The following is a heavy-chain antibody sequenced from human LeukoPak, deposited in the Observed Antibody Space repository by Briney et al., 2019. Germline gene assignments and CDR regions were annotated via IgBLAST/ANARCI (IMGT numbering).Heavy chain of an antibody. CDR2: IYYSGTT. Sequence: PSETLSLTRTVSGDSFSSGAYYWSWIRQHPEKGLEWIGNIYYSGTTYYNPSLKSRLSISIDTSKNQLSLKVGSVTAAGTAVYYCARTDYDFWSGYRYYGMDVWGQGTTVTASS. CDR3: ARTDYDFWSGYRYYGMDV. CDR1: GDSFSSGAYY. V-gene: IGHV4-31*03. D-gene: IGHD3-3*01. J-gene: IGHJ6*02.